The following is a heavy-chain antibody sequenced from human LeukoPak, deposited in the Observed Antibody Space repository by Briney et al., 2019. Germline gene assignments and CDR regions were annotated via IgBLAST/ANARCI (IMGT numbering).Heavy chain of an antibody. D-gene: IGHD3-10*01. J-gene: IGHJ4*02. CDR3: AKDRTSYYGSGERYYFDY. V-gene: IGHV3-30*18. CDR1: GFTFSTYG. Sequence: PGRSLRLSCAASGFTFSTYGTHRVRQAPGKGLERVAVIGNDGKTTYYADSVKGRFTISRDNSKNTLYLQMNSLRAEDTAVYYCAKDRTSYYGSGERYYFDYRGQGTLVTVSS. CDR2: IGNDGKTT.